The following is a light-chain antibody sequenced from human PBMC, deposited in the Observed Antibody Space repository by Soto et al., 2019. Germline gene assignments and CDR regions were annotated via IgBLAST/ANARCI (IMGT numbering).Light chain of an antibody. CDR1: QSVSSTY. CDR2: GPS. CDR3: HQYGISPLT. J-gene: IGKJ4*01. Sequence: EIVLTQSPGTLSLSPGERATLSCRASQSVSSTYLAWYQQKPGQALRLLIFGPSNRATGIPDRFTGSGSGTDSTLTTSRLEPEDCAEYYCHQYGISPLTCGGGTKV. V-gene: IGKV3-20*01.